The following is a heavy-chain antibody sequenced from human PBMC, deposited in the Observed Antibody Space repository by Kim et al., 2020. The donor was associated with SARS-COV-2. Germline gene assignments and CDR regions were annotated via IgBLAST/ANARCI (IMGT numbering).Heavy chain of an antibody. V-gene: IGHV4-59*01. Sequence: IGYIYSSGNTNYNPSHKSRVTLSVDTSKNQFSLKLSSVTAADTAVYYCARVSGARYSSGWYIYYYYMDVWGKGTTVTVSS. CDR2: IYSSGNT. J-gene: IGHJ6*03. CDR3: ARVSGARYSSGWYIYYYYMDV. D-gene: IGHD6-19*01.